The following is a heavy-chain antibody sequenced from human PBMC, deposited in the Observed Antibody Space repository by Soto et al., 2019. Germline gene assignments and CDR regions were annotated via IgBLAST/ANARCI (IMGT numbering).Heavy chain of an antibody. CDR2: LNSGGTTA. CDR1: GFTFSSYW. J-gene: IGHJ6*02. V-gene: IGHV3-74*01. Sequence: EVQLVESGGDLVQPGGSLRLSCAASGFTFSSYWMHWVRQAPGKGLMWISRLNSGGTTANYAVSVSGRFTISRDNAKNTLYLHLNSLSDEDTAVYYCARGVPGYYAVDVWGQGTTVTVSS. CDR3: ARGVPGYYAVDV.